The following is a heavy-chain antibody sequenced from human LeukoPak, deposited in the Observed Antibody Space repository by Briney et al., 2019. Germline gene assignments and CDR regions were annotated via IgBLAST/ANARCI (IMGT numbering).Heavy chain of an antibody. J-gene: IGHJ3*01. CDR3: AREDASWGPNNLGL. CDR2: IDTSSSTM. Sequence: PGGSLRLSCAASAFPFSVYSMNWVRQAPGKGLEWISYIDTSSSTMYYADSVMGRFTISRDNAKESLYLQMNSLRDEDTAVYDCAREDASWGPNNLGLWGQGKMVTVSS. D-gene: IGHD7-27*01. CDR1: AFPFSVYS. V-gene: IGHV3-48*02.